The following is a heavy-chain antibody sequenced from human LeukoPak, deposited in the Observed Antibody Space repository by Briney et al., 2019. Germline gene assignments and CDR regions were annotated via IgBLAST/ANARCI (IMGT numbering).Heavy chain of an antibody. CDR3: ARNWNDVLHY. CDR1: GFTFSDYQ. J-gene: IGHJ4*02. CDR2: ITSRSSYT. D-gene: IGHD1-1*01. V-gene: IGHV3-11*03. Sequence: GGSLRLSCAASGFTFSDYQMSWIRQAPGKGLEWVSYITSRSSYTYYADSVKGRFTISRGNAKNSLYLQMNSLRADDTAVYYCARNWNDVLHYWGQGTLVTVSS.